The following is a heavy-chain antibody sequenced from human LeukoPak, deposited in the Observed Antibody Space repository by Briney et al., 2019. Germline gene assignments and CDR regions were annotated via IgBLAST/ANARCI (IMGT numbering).Heavy chain of an antibody. Sequence: ASVKVSCKASGYTFTSYGITWVRQAPGQGLEWMGWISAYNGNTNYAQKVQGRVTMTTDTSTSTAYMELRSLRSDDTAVYYCARVWGDSAVRPTDYWGQGTLVTVSS. D-gene: IGHD6-6*01. V-gene: IGHV1-18*01. CDR3: ARVWGDSAVRPTDY. CDR1: GYTFTSYG. J-gene: IGHJ4*02. CDR2: ISAYNGNT.